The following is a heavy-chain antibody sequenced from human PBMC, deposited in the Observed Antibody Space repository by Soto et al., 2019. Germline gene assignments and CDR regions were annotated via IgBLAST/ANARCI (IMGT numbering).Heavy chain of an antibody. J-gene: IGHJ3*02. CDR1: GFTFSDYY. V-gene: IGHV3-11*06. Sequence: GGSLRLSCAASGFTFSDYYMRWIRQAPGKGLEWVSYISSSSSYTNYADSVKGRFTISRDNAKNSLYLQMNSLRAEDTAVYYCARAQGDYGHDAFDIWGQGTMVTVSS. D-gene: IGHD3-10*01. CDR2: ISSSSSYT. CDR3: ARAQGDYGHDAFDI.